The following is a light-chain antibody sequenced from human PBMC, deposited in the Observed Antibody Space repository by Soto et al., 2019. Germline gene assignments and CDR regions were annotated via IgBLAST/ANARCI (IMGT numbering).Light chain of an antibody. Sequence: QSALTQPRSVSGSPGQSVTISCTGTRSDVGYYNYVSWYQQHPGKAPKLMIYDVNKRPSGVPDRFSGSKSGNTASLTISGLQAEDEADYYCCSYAGSYSHVVFGGGTKLTVL. CDR1: RSDVGYYNY. J-gene: IGLJ2*01. CDR3: CSYAGSYSHVV. V-gene: IGLV2-11*01. CDR2: DVN.